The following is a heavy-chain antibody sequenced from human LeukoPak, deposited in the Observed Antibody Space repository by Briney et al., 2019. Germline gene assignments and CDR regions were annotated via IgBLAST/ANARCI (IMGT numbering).Heavy chain of an antibody. D-gene: IGHD6-13*01. CDR2: IYSGGGT. CDR1: GFTVSSNY. Sequence: GGSLRLSCAASGFTVSSNYMSWVRQAPGKGLEWVSVIYSGGGTYYADSVKGRFTISRDNSKNTLYLQMNSLRAEDTTAYYCARALYSSSWYLRYWPQGTLVTLPP. V-gene: IGHV3-53*01. J-gene: IGHJ1*01. CDR3: ARALYSSSWYLRY.